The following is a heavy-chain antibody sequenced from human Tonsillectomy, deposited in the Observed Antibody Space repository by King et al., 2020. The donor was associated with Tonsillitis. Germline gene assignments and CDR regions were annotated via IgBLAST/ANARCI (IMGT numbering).Heavy chain of an antibody. Sequence: VQLVESGGGLVKPGASLRLSCAASGFTFTDYYMSWIRQAPGKGLEWVANIGSNTTVKYYADSLKGRFTLSRDNAKNSVSLQMNSLRVEDTAVYFCAGHHRLFGMDVWGQGTTVTVSS. CDR1: GFTFTDYY. V-gene: IGHV3-11*01. CDR3: AGHHRLFGMDV. CDR2: IGSNTTVK. J-gene: IGHJ6*02.